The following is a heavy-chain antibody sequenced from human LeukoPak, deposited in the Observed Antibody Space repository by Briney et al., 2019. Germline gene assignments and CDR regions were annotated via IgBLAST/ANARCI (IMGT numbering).Heavy chain of an antibody. J-gene: IGHJ4*02. CDR3: ARENSGSYREFDY. V-gene: IGHV4-4*07. Sequence: SEPLPLPFTVSGGSISSYYWSWIRPPAGKGLEWIGRIYTSGSTNYNSSLKSRVSMSVDTSKNQFSLKLSSVTAADTAVFYCARENSGSYREFDYWGQGTLVTVSS. CDR1: GGSISSYY. D-gene: IGHD1-26*01. CDR2: IYTSGST.